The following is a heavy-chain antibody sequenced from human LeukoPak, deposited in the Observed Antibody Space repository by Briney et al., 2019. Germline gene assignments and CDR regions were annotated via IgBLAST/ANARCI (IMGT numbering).Heavy chain of an antibody. CDR2: IWYDGTNK. CDR1: GFTFSSYG. CDR3: ARERIVVVVTENKLQHFGMDV. J-gene: IGHJ6*02. Sequence: GALRLSCAASGFTFSSYGMHWVRQAPGKGLEWVAVIWYDGTNKYYADSVKGRFTISRDNSQNTVYLQMNSLRAEDSAVYYCARERIVVVVTENKLQHFGMDVWGQGTTVIVSS. V-gene: IGHV3-33*01. D-gene: IGHD2-2*01.